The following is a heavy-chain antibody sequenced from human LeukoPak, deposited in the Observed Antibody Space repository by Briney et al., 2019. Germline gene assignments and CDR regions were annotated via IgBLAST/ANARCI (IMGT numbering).Heavy chain of an antibody. Sequence: GGSLRLSCAASGFTFSSYSMNWVRQAPGKGLEWVSSISSSSSYIYYADSVKGRFTISRDNAKNSLYLQMNSLRAEDTAVYYCAREVLSWKSFDYWGQGTLVTVSS. CDR3: AREVLSWKSFDY. CDR2: ISSSSSYI. J-gene: IGHJ4*02. CDR1: GFTFSSYS. D-gene: IGHD1-1*01. V-gene: IGHV3-21*01.